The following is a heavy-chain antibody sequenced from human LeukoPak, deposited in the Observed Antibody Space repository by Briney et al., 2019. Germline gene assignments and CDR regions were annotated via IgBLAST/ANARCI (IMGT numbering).Heavy chain of an antibody. J-gene: IGHJ4*02. CDR3: ARDRDWNSGFDS. CDR2: ISTSSSYI. V-gene: IGHV3-21*01. CDR1: GFTFSSYG. D-gene: IGHD1-7*01. Sequence: GGSLRLSCAASGFTFSSYGMHWVRQAPGKGLEWVSSISTSSSYIYYADSVKGRFTISRDNAKNSLYLQMNSLRAEDTAVYYCARDRDWNSGFDSWGQGTLVTVSS.